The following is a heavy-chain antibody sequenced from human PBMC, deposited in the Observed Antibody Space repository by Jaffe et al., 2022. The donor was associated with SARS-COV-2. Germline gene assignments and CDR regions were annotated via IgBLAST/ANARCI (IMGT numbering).Heavy chain of an antibody. Sequence: QVQLQESGPGLVKPSETLSLTCTVSGYSISSGYYWGWIRQPPGKGLEWIGSIYHSGSTYYNPSLKSRVTISVDTSKNQFSLKLSSVTAADTAVYYCARYSGYDLLQDVWGKGTTVTVSS. CDR2: IYHSGST. D-gene: IGHD5-12*01. J-gene: IGHJ6*04. V-gene: IGHV4-38-2*02. CDR3: ARYSGYDLLQDV. CDR1: GYSISSGYY.